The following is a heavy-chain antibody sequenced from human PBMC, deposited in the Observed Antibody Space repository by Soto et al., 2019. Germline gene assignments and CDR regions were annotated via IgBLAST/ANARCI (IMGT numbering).Heavy chain of an antibody. CDR3: ARNYYGSGSYNWFDP. V-gene: IGHV1-18*01. CDR1: GYTFTSYG. D-gene: IGHD3-10*01. Sequence: ASVKVSCKASGYTFTSYGISWVRQAPGQGLEWMGWISAYNGNTNYAQKLQGRVTMTTDTSTSTAYMELRSLRSDDTALYYCARNYYGSGSYNWFDPWGQGTLVTVSS. CDR2: ISAYNGNT. J-gene: IGHJ5*02.